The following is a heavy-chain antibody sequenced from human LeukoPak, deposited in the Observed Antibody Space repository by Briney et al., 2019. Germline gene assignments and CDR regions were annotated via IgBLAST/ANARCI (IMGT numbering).Heavy chain of an antibody. CDR3: ARHGYGGIVVVVAATWFDP. V-gene: IGHV4-39*01. Sequence: SETLSLTCTVSGGSISSSSYYWGWIRQPPGKGLEWIGGIYYSGSTYYNPSLKSRVTISVDTSKNQFSLKLSSVTAADTAVYYCARHGYGGIVVVVAATWFDPWGQGTLVTVSS. CDR2: IYYSGST. CDR1: GGSISSSSYY. J-gene: IGHJ5*02. D-gene: IGHD2-15*01.